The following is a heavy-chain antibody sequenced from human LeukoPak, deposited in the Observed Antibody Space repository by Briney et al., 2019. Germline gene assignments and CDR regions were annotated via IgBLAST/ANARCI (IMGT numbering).Heavy chain of an antibody. J-gene: IGHJ3*02. CDR3: ARAHDYGGKGTTGGAFDI. D-gene: IGHD4-23*01. Sequence: SETLSLTCTVSGGSISSGGYYWGWIRQPPGKGLEWIGYIYHSGSTYYNPSLKSRVTISVDRSKNQFSLKLSSVTAADTAVYYCARAHDYGGKGTTGGAFDIWGQGTMVTVSS. V-gene: IGHV4-30-2*01. CDR2: IYHSGST. CDR1: GGSISSGGYY.